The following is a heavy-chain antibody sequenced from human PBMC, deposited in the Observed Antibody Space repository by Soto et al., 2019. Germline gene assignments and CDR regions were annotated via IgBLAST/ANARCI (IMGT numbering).Heavy chain of an antibody. J-gene: IGHJ4*02. CDR2: INGYSGTT. Sequence: QVQLVQPAAELKKPGASVNVSCMTSGYTFTSYDITWVRQAPGQGLEWMGWINGYSGTTDYAQKFQGRLTMTTDTSRGIAFMELSRLNFDDTGVYFCARKMSGWPKFDWWGQGTLVTVSS. CDR3: ARKMSGWPKFDW. V-gene: IGHV1-18*04. CDR1: GYTFTSYD. D-gene: IGHD6-19*01.